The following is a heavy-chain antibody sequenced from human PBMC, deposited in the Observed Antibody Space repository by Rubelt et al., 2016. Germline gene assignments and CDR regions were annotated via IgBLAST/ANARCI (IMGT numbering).Heavy chain of an antibody. CDR2: IIPILGIA. CDR1: GGTFSSYA. CDR3: ARGPRFVSIAVVGAIYY. J-gene: IGHJ4*02. Sequence: QVQLVQSGAEVKKPGSSVKVSCKASGGTFSSYAISWVRQAPGQGLEWMGRIIPILGIANYAQKFQGRVTITADKSTSTAYMELSSLRSEDTAVYYCARGPRFVSIAVVGAIYYWGQGTLVTVSS. D-gene: IGHD6-19*01. V-gene: IGHV1-69*04.